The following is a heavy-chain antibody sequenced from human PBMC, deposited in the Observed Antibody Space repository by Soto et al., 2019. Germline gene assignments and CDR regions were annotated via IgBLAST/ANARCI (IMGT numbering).Heavy chain of an antibody. CDR3: ARVIRGGYYNSPLHT. D-gene: IGHD3-3*01. Sequence: ASVKVSCKASGYTFTGYFMHWVRQAPGQGLEWMGWINPYSGGADYAQSFQGRVTMTRDTSISTVYMELSRLRFDDTAVYYCARVIRGGYYNSPLHTWGQATLVTGSS. CDR2: INPYSGGA. V-gene: IGHV1-2*02. J-gene: IGHJ5*02. CDR1: GYTFTGYF.